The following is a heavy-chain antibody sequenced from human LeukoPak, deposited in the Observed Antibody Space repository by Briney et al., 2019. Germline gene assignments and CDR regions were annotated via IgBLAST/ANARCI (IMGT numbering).Heavy chain of an antibody. J-gene: IGHJ4*02. V-gene: IGHV4-34*01. Sequence: SETLSLTCAVYGGSFSGYYWTWIRQPPGKGLEWIGEINHTGSTNYNPSLRSRVTISVDTSKNQFSLKLSSVTAADTAVYYCARLVATSTNETLTANYFDYWGQGTLVTVSS. D-gene: IGHD3-9*01. CDR3: ARLVATSTNETLTANYFDY. CDR2: INHTGST. CDR1: GGSFSGYY.